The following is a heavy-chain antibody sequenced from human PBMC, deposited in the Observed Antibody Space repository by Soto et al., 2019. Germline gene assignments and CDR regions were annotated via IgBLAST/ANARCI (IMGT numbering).Heavy chain of an antibody. CDR3: ARGTYYYGSGSYYPPFYYYYGMDV. D-gene: IGHD3-10*01. Sequence: SQTLSLTCAISGDSVSSNSAAWNWIRQSPSRGLEWLGRTYYRSKWYNDYAVSVKSRITINPDTSKNQFSLQLNSVTPEDTAVYYCARGTYYYGSGSYYPPFYYYYGMDVWGQGTTVTVS. J-gene: IGHJ6*02. V-gene: IGHV6-1*01. CDR1: GDSVSSNSAA. CDR2: TYYRSKWYN.